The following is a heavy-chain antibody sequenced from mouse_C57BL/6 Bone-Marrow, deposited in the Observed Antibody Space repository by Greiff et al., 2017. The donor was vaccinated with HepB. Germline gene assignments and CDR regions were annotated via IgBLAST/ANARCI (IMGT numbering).Heavy chain of an antibody. CDR1: GYTFTSYW. CDR2: IDPSDSET. J-gene: IGHJ1*03. V-gene: IGHV1-52*01. Sequence: VQLQQPGAELVRPGSSVKLSCKASGYTFTSYWMHWVKQRPIQGLEWIGNIDPSDSETHYNQKFKDKATLTVDKSSSTAYMQLSSLTSEDSAVYYCARLLYYYGSSYVGYWYFDVWGTGTTVTVSS. D-gene: IGHD1-1*01. CDR3: ARLLYYYGSSYVGYWYFDV.